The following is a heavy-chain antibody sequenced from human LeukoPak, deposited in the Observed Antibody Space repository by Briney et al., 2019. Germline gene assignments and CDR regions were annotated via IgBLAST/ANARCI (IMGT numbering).Heavy chain of an antibody. V-gene: IGHV1-18*01. CDR2: ISAYNGNT. CDR3: ARGGRPGYYLYNWFDP. D-gene: IGHD3-22*01. Sequence: ASVKVSCKASGYTFTSYGIRWVRQAPGQGLEWMGWISAYNGNTNYAQKVQGRVTMTTDTSTTTVYMELRSLRSDDTAVYYCARGGRPGYYLYNWFDPWGQGTLVTVSS. J-gene: IGHJ5*02. CDR1: GYTFTSYG.